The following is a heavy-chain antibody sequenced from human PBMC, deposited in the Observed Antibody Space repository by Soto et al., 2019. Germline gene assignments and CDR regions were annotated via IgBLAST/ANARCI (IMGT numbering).Heavy chain of an antibody. CDR3: ARDEHIIRGVRYGMDV. V-gene: IGHV3-33*01. CDR1: GFTLSNVG. J-gene: IGHJ6*02. Sequence: QVQLVESGGGVVQPGGSLRLSCAASGFTLSNVGMHWVRQAPGKGLEWVAIIWYDGSKKFYGDSVKGRFTISRDSSKNTLYLQMNNLIAEDTAVYYFARDEHIIRGVRYGMDVWGQGTTVTVSS. CDR2: IWYDGSKK. D-gene: IGHD3-10*01.